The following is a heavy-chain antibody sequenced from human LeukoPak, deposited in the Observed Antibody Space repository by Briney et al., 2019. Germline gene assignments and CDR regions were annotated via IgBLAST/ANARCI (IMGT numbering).Heavy chain of an antibody. CDR2: IYPGGSDT. Sequence: GESLKISCEGSGYIFTSYCIGWVRQMPGKGLEWMGIIYPGGSDTRYSPSFQGQVTISADKSISTAYLQWSSLKASDTAMYYCARQVSGEGVDSWGQGTLVAVSS. V-gene: IGHV5-51*01. D-gene: IGHD4-17*01. CDR3: ARQVSGEGVDS. CDR1: GYIFTSYC. J-gene: IGHJ4*02.